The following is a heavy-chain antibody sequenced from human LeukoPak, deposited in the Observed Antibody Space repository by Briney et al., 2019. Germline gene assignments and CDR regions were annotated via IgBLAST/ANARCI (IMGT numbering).Heavy chain of an antibody. CDR2: ISSSGSTI. Sequence: GGSLRLSCAASGFTFSSYEMNWVRQAPGKGLEWVSYISSSGSTIYYADSVKGRFTISRDNANNSLYLQMNSLRAEDTAVCYCARGRLYSSSWLTGYWGQGTLVTVSS. V-gene: IGHV3-48*03. J-gene: IGHJ4*02. CDR3: ARGRLYSSSWLTGY. CDR1: GFTFSSYE. D-gene: IGHD6-13*01.